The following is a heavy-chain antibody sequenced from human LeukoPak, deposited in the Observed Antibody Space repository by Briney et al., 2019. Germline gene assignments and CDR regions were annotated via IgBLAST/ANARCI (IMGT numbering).Heavy chain of an antibody. CDR2: MNPNSGNT. CDR1: GYTFTSYD. CDR3: ARERKVKRWLQSPVGGFDP. D-gene: IGHD5-24*01. J-gene: IGHJ5*02. Sequence: ASVKVSCKASGYTFTSYDINWVRQATGQGLEWMGWMNPNSGNTGYAQKFQGRVTMTRNTSISTAYMGLSSLRSEDTAVYYSARERKVKRWLQSPVGGFDPWGQGTLVTVSS. V-gene: IGHV1-8*01.